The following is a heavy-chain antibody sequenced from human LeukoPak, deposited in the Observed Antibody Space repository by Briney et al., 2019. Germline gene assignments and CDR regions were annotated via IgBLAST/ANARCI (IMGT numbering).Heavy chain of an antibody. V-gene: IGHV3-74*01. CDR1: GFTFSSYW. CDR3: ARANGDDFWSGYPNTFDY. Sequence: GGSLRLSCAASGFTFSSYWMHWVRQAPGKGLVWVSRINTDGSSTSYADSVKGRFTISRDNAKNSLYLQMNSLRAEDTAVFYCARANGDDFWSGYPNTFDYWGQGTLVTVSS. CDR2: INTDGSST. J-gene: IGHJ4*02. D-gene: IGHD3-3*01.